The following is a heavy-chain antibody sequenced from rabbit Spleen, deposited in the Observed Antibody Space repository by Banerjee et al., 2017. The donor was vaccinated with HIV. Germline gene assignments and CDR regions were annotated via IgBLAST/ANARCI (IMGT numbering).Heavy chain of an antibody. J-gene: IGHJ4*01. CDR1: GFDFTVTYY. CDR2: IDTGSGST. CDR3: ARGEHFSVGFSAFAIYLDL. Sequence: QSLEESGGDLVKPGASLTLTCKASGFDFTVTYYMCWVRQAPGKGLEWIACIDTGSGSTDYASWVNGRFTISKTSSTTVDLKMTSLTAADTATYFCARGEHFSVGFSAFAIYLDLWGPGTLVT. D-gene: IGHD6-1*01. V-gene: IGHV1S40*01.